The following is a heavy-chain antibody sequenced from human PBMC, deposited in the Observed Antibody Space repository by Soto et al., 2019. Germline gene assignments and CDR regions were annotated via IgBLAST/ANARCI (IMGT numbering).Heavy chain of an antibody. V-gene: IGHV4-61*01. CDR1: GESVGRGTNY. CDR2: IFDAATT. J-gene: IGHJ6*02. Sequence: QVHLQESGPGLVKPSGTLSLICSVSGESVGRGTNYWSWVRQAPGRGLEWIGYIFDAATTNYSPSFASRVSISLDAAKNQVSLKLTSVTAAATAIYYCARDRRGRADGFIYYYGMEVWGQGTSVTVSS. CDR3: ARDRRGRADGFIYYYGMEV. D-gene: IGHD4-17*01.